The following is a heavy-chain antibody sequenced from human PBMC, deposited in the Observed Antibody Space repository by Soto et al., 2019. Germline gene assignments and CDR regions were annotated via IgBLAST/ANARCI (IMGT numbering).Heavy chain of an antibody. J-gene: IGHJ4*02. CDR2: IYYAGSP. CDR1: RGSMTSCY. CDR3: ASPTVATETFDY. D-gene: IGHD5-12*01. V-gene: IGHV4-59*08. Sequence: PAESLTLTCTVSRGSMTSCYWSWIRQPPGSELERIGSIYYAGSPKYTPSLTGLVTISLASPKNHLSLTVTDVTPADTAVYYCASPTVATETFDYWGQGTLVTVSS.